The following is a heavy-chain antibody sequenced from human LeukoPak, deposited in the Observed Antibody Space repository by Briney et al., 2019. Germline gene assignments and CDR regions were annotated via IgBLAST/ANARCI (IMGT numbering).Heavy chain of an antibody. CDR2: IKQDGSEK. V-gene: IGHV3-7*01. CDR3: ARDCLGYSSSLGGFGP. D-gene: IGHD6-13*01. Sequence: PGGSLRLSCAASGFTFSSYWMSWVRQAPGKGLEWVANIKQDGSEKYYVDSVKGRFTISRDNAKNSLYLQMNSLGAEDTAVYYCARDCLGYSSSLGGFGPWGQGTLVTVSS. CDR1: GFTFSSYW. J-gene: IGHJ5*02.